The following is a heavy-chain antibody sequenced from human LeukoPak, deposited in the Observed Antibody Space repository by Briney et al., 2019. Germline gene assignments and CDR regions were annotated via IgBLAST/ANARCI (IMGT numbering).Heavy chain of an antibody. CDR3: ARHSGYSYGYAYYYYYMDV. Sequence: SETLSLTCAVSGYSISSGYYWGWIRQPPGKGLEWIGSIYYSGSTYYNPSLKSRVTISVDPSKNQFSLKLSSVTAADTAVYYCARHSGYSYGYAYYYYYMDVWGKGTTVTVSS. CDR2: IYYSGST. CDR1: GYSISSGYY. V-gene: IGHV4-38-2*01. J-gene: IGHJ6*03. D-gene: IGHD5-18*01.